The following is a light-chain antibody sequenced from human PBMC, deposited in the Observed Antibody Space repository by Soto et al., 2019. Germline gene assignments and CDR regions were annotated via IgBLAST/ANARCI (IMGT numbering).Light chain of an antibody. Sequence: QSVLTQPASVSGSPGQSITISCTGTSSDVGGYNYVSWYQQHPGKAPKLMIYDVSNRPSGVSNRFSGSKSGNTASLTISGLPAEDEADYYGSSYTSSSTLVFGGGTKLTVL. CDR1: SSDVGGYNY. CDR3: SSYTSSSTLV. CDR2: DVS. J-gene: IGLJ2*01. V-gene: IGLV2-14*01.